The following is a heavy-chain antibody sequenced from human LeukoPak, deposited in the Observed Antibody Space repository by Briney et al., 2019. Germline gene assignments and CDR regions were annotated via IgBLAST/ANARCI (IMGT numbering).Heavy chain of an antibody. CDR3: ARKGLLGSGKPWFDP. D-gene: IGHD2-15*01. J-gene: IGHJ5*02. V-gene: IGHV1-8*01. Sequence: ASVKVSCRASGYTFTSYDINWVRQASGQGLEWMGWMNPNSGNTASAQKFQGRVTMTTNTSISTAYMELTGLRSEDTAMYFCARKGLLGSGKPWFDPWGQGTLVTVSS. CDR1: GYTFTSYD. CDR2: MNPNSGNT.